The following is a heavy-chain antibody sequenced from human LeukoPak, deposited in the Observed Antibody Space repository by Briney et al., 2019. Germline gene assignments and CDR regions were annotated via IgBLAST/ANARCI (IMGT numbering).Heavy chain of an antibody. Sequence: GGSLRLSCAGSGFPFSSYPISWVRQPPGKGLEWVSAITASGDSTYPADSVKGRFTISRDNSRNTLFLEMSSLRAEDTAVYYCAKDRTDFWSAYTYWGQGTLVTVSS. J-gene: IGHJ4*02. V-gene: IGHV3-23*01. CDR3: AKDRTDFWSAYTY. D-gene: IGHD3-3*01. CDR1: GFPFSSYP. CDR2: ITASGDST.